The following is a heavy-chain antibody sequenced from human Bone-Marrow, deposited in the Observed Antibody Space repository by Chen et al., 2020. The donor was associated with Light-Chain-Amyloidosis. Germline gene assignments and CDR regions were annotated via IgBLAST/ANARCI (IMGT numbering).Heavy chain of an antibody. CDR3: ARTLRYGHQVYFDY. V-gene: IGHV3-30*04. Sequence: QVQLVESGGGVVQPGTSLRLSCVGSGFPFSSHAMHWVRQAPGRGLEGVAVLSFAGRADYVQCRFTVSRDNSKRTLYLQMDTLSPDETAVYYCARTLRYGHQVYFDYWGQGTLVTVSS. J-gene: IGHJ4*02. CDR1: GFPFSSHA. D-gene: IGHD3-9*01. CDR2: LSFAG.